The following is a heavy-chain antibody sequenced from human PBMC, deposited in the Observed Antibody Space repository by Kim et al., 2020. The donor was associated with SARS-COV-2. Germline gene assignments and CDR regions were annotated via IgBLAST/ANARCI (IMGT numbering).Heavy chain of an antibody. CDR2: ISAYNGNT. CDR3: ARDPRNDYGDYGWVYFDY. V-gene: IGHV1-18*01. CDR1: GYTFTSYG. J-gene: IGHJ4*02. Sequence: ASVKVSCKASGYTFTSYGISWVRQAPGQGLEWMGWISAYNGNTNYAQKLQGRVTMTTDTSTSTAYMELRSLRSDDTAMYYCARDPRNDYGDYGWVYFDYWGQGTLVTVSS. D-gene: IGHD4-17*01.